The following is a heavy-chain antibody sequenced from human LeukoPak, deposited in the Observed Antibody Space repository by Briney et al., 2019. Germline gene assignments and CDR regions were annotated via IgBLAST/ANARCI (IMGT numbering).Heavy chain of an antibody. J-gene: IGHJ5*02. CDR3: ARRGLLNWFDP. V-gene: IGHV4-34*01. D-gene: IGHD3-10*01. Sequence: GSLRLSCAASGFTVSSNYMSWIRQPPWKGLEWIGEISHSGSTNYNPSLRSRVTISVDKSNNQFSLKLSSVTAADTAVYYCARRGLLNWFDPWGQGTLVTVSS. CDR1: GFTVSSNY. CDR2: ISHSGST.